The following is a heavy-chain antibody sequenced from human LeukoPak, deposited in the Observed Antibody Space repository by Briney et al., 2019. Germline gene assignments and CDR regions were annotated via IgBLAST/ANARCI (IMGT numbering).Heavy chain of an antibody. V-gene: IGHV3-7*01. J-gene: IGHJ4*02. D-gene: IGHD1-26*01. CDR1: GFTFSSYW. CDR3: AREIVGAIKSYFDY. Sequence: GGSLRLSCTASGFTFSSYWMSWVRQAPGKGLEWVANIRQDGGLKHYVNSVKGRFTISRDNAENSLYLQMNSLRAEDTAVYYCAREIVGAIKSYFDYWGQGTLVTASS. CDR2: IRQDGGLK.